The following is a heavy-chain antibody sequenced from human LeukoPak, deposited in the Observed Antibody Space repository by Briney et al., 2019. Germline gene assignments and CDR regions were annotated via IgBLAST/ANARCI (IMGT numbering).Heavy chain of an antibody. CDR3: AKDRDDLVPDY. CDR1: GFTFSSYG. V-gene: IGHV3-30*18. CDR2: ISYDGSNK. D-gene: IGHD3-10*01. J-gene: IGHJ4*02. Sequence: GGSLRLSCAASGFTFSSYGRHWVRQAPGKGLEWVAVISYDGSNKYYADSVKGRFTISRDNSQNTLYLQMNRLRAEDTAVYYCAKDRDDLVPDYWGQGTLVTVSS.